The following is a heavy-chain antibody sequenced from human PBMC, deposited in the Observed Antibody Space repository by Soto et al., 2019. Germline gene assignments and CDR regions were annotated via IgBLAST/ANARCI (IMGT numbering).Heavy chain of an antibody. D-gene: IGHD1-7*01. V-gene: IGHV4-59*08. CDR2: IYYTGST. J-gene: IGHJ3*02. CDR1: GGSISSYY. Sequence: QVQLQESGPGLVKPSETLSLTCTVSGGSISSYYWNWIRQPPGKGLEWIGYIYYTGSTNYNPSLKSRVTISVDPSKNQFSLKLSSVTAADTAVYYCARLKMTGTLDAFDIWGQGTMVTVSS. CDR3: ARLKMTGTLDAFDI.